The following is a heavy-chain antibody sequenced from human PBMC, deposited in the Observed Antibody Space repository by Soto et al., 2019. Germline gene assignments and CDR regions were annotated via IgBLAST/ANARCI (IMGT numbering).Heavy chain of an antibody. CDR2: IHYSGRT. V-gene: IGHV4-59*12. D-gene: IGHD1-26*01. CDR3: VRVGVGIGNHFDS. Sequence: SETLSLTCSVSNGSISGFYWTWIRQPPGKILEWIGYIHYSGRTDYNPSLTSRATMSVDTSKNQFSLNLKSITAADTAVYYCVRVGVGIGNHFDSWGRGTLVTVS. CDR1: NGSISGFY. J-gene: IGHJ4*02.